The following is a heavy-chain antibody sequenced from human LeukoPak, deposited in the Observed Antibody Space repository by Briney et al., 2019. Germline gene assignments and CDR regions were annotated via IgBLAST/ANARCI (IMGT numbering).Heavy chain of an antibody. D-gene: IGHD3-22*01. CDR3: AKAAFYYYDSSGYSD. J-gene: IGHJ4*02. CDR2: TSGSGGST. V-gene: IGHV3-23*01. Sequence: PGGSLRLSCAASGFIFSSYATIWVRQAPGKGLEWVSATSGSGGSTYYADSVRGRFSISRDNSKNTLYLQMNSLRAEDTAVYYCAKAAFYYYDSSGYSDWGQGTLVTVPS. CDR1: GFIFSSYA.